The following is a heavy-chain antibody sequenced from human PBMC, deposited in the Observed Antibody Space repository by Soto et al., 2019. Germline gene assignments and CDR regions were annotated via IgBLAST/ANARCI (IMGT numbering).Heavy chain of an antibody. J-gene: IGHJ5*02. V-gene: IGHV1-2*02. CDR3: ARVAVAGMVFFWFDP. D-gene: IGHD6-19*01. CDR1: GYTFTGYY. Sequence: GASVKVSCKASGYTFTGYYMHWVRQAPGQGLEWMGWINPNSGGTNYAQKFQGRVTMTRDTSISTAYMELSRLRSDDTAVYYCARVAVAGMVFFWFDPWGQGTLVTVSS. CDR2: INPNSGGT.